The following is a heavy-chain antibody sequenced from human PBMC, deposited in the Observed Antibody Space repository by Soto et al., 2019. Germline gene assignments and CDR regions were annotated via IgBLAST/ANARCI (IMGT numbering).Heavy chain of an antibody. Sequence: GGSLRLSCAASGFTFSSFALSWVRQAPGKGLEWVSAISGSGDGTDYADSVKGRFTISRDNSKNTLYLQMNSLRAEDTAVYYCAGPGYSSQDYWGQGALVTVSS. D-gene: IGHD5-18*01. CDR2: ISGSGDGT. J-gene: IGHJ4*02. V-gene: IGHV3-23*01. CDR3: AGPGYSSQDY. CDR1: GFTFSSFA.